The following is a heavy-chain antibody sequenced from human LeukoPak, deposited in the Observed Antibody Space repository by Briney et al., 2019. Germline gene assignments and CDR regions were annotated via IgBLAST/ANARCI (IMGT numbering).Heavy chain of an antibody. V-gene: IGHV5-51*01. Sequence: GESLKISCKISGYKLTNNWIGWVRQVPGKGLEWMGLIYPGYSDAKYSPSFQGQVTLSVDASISTAYLQLSGLRASDTAIYYCVRFGLTSSLDHWGQGTLVAVSS. CDR2: IYPGYSDA. CDR1: GYKLTNNW. D-gene: IGHD6-13*01. J-gene: IGHJ5*02. CDR3: VRFGLTSSLDH.